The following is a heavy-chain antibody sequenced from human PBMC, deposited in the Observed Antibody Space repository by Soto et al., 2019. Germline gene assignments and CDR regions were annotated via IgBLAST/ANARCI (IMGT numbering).Heavy chain of an antibody. V-gene: IGHV3-23*01. Sequence: EVQLLESGGGLVQPGGSLRLSCAASGVTFSSYAMSWVRQAPGKGLEWVSAISGSGGSTYYADSVKGRFTISRDNSKNTLYLQMNSLRAEDTAVYYCAKRDRRITGDPYYFDYWGQGTLVTVSS. CDR2: ISGSGGST. D-gene: IGHD3-10*01. CDR3: AKRDRRITGDPYYFDY. CDR1: GVTFSSYA. J-gene: IGHJ4*02.